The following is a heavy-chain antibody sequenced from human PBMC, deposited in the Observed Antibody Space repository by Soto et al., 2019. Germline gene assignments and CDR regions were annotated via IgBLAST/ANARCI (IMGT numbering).Heavy chain of an antibody. CDR2: IYPYNSDS. CDR3: ARGNNYHYGMDV. CDR1: GYSFTNYW. V-gene: IGHV5-51*01. Sequence: PGESLKISCKGSGYSFTNYWIGWVRQMPGKGLEWMGIIYPYNSDSTYSPSFQGQVTFSADKSISTAYLQWSSLRASDTAIYYCARGNNYHYGMDVWGQGTTVTAP. J-gene: IGHJ6*02.